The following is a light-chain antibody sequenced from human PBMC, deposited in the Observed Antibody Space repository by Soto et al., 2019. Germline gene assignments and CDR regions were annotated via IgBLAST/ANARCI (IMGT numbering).Light chain of an antibody. J-gene: IGKJ4*01. CDR2: AAS. CDR3: QQYSSVPLT. V-gene: IGKV1-27*01. CDR1: QVIVNNY. Sequence: DIQMTQSPSSLSASVGDRVTITCRASQVIVNNYLAWYQQKPGSVPHLLIYAASTLQSGVPSRFSGSGSGTDFTLTISSLQPEDVATFYCQQYSSVPLTFGGGTKVEI.